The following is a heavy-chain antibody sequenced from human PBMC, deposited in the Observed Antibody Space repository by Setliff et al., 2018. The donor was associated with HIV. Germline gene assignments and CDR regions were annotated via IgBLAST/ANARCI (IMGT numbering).Heavy chain of an antibody. CDR3: ARDRGSYNFWSGLARGDNWFDP. D-gene: IGHD3-3*01. Sequence: SETLSLTCTVSGASISTYYWSWIRQPPGKGLEWIGYIFYSGSSNYNPSLKSRVTMSVDMSKNQFSLNLTSVTAADTAVYYCARDRGSYNFWSGLARGDNWFDPWGQGTLVTVSS. CDR1: GASISTYY. CDR2: IFYSGSS. V-gene: IGHV4-59*01. J-gene: IGHJ5*02.